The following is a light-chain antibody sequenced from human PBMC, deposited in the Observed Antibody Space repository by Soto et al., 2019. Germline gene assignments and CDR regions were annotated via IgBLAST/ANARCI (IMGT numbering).Light chain of an antibody. V-gene: IGKV1-9*01. CDR3: QQHNSYPLT. CDR2: VAS. Sequence: DIQLTQSPSFLSASVGDRVTITCRASQGISSYLAWYQQKPGTAPKLLIYVASTLQSGVPSRFSGSVSGTEFTLTISSLQPEDFATYYCQQHNSYPLTFGGGTKVEIK. J-gene: IGKJ4*01. CDR1: QGISSY.